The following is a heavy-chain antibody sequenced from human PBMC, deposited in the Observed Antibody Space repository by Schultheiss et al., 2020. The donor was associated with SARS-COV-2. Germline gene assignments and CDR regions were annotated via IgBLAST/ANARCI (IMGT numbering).Heavy chain of an antibody. CDR2: MWYDGINQ. CDR1: GFPFNYYA. CDR3: ARDVDGYQP. Sequence: GGSLRLSCAASGFPFNYYAMHWVRRAPGKGLEWVAVMWYDGINQYYADSVKGRFTISRDNSKNTLYLQMNSLRAEDTAVYYCARDVDGYQPWGQGTLVTVSS. D-gene: IGHD5-24*01. V-gene: IGHV3-33*08. J-gene: IGHJ5*02.